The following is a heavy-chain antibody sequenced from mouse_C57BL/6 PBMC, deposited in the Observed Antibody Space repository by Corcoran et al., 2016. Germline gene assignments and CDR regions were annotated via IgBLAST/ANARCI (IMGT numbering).Heavy chain of an antibody. V-gene: IGHV1-26*01. CDR2: INPNNGGT. D-gene: IGHD1-1*01. Sequence: EVQLQQSGPELVKPGASVKISCKASGYTFTDYYMNWVKQSHGKSLEWIGDINPNNGGTSYNQKFKGKATLTVDKSSSTAYMELRSLTSEDSAVYYCARGGLITTVVAGFDYWGQGTTLTVSS. CDR1: GYTFTDYY. CDR3: ARGGLITTVVAGFDY. J-gene: IGHJ2*01.